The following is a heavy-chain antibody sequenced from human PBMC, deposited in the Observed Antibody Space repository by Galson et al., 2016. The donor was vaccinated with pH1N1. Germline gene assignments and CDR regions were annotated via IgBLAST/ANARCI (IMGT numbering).Heavy chain of an antibody. Sequence: CAISGDSVSSNSATWNWIRQSPSRGLEWLGRTYYRSKWYNDYAESVKSRIIISPDTSKNQLSLQLNSVTPADTAVYYCARGVIDYDFWSGYQDHAAFDILGQGTMVIVSA. CDR1: GDSVSSNSAT. D-gene: IGHD3-3*01. J-gene: IGHJ3*02. CDR2: TYYRSKWYN. V-gene: IGHV6-1*01. CDR3: ARGVIDYDFWSGYQDHAAFDI.